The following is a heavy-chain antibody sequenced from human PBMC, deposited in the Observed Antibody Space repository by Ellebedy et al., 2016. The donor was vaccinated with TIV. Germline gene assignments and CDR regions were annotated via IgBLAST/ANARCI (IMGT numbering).Heavy chain of an antibody. CDR3: AQETDSFDF. CDR2: MSYDASSN. CDR1: GFNFGSSG. V-gene: IGHV3-30*02. J-gene: IGHJ3*01. Sequence: GGSLRLSXVASGFNFGSSGMHWVRQAQGKGLEWLSFMSYDASSNFYADSVKGRFSISRDNSKNTLYLQMNSLRPEDTAVYYCAQETDSFDFWGQGTMVAVSS.